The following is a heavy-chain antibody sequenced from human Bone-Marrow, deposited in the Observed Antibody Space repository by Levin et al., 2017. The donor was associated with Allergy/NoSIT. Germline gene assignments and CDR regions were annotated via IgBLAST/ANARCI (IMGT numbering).Heavy chain of an antibody. J-gene: IGHJ4*02. CDR2: INHSGST. V-gene: IGHV4-34*01. Sequence: SQTLSLTCAVYGGSFSGYYWSWIRQPPGKGLEWIGEINHSGSTNYNPSLKSRVTISVDTSKNQFSLKLSSVTAADTAVYYCARGSRRSQNCSSTSCYPPVGSYWGQGTLVTVSS. D-gene: IGHD2-2*01. CDR3: ARGSRRSQNCSSTSCYPPVGSY. CDR1: GGSFSGYY.